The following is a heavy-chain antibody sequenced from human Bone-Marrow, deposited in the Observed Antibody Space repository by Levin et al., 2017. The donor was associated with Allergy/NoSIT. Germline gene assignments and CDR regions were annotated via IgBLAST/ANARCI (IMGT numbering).Heavy chain of an antibody. V-gene: IGHV1-18*01. CDR2: ISAYNGNT. D-gene: IGHD6-13*01. CDR3: ARAISSSSWAYYYYSYMDV. CDR1: GYTFTSYG. J-gene: IGHJ6*03. Sequence: PPASVKVSCKASGYTFTSYGISWVRQAPGQGLEWMGWISAYNGNTNYAQKLQGRVTMTTDTSTSTAYMELRSLRSDDTAVYYCARAISSSSWAYYYYSYMDVWGKGTTVTVSS.